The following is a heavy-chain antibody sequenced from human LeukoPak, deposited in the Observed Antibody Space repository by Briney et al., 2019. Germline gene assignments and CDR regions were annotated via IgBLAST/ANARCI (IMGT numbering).Heavy chain of an antibody. D-gene: IGHD3-10*01. CDR3: ARDNGAGAFDI. Sequence: GGSLRLSCAASGFTFSSYRMSWVRQAPGKGLEWVANIKQDGSEKYYVDSVKGRFTISRDNAKNSLYLQMNSLRAEDTAVYYCARDNGAGAFDIWGQGTMVTVSS. CDR1: GFTFSSYR. V-gene: IGHV3-7*03. CDR2: IKQDGSEK. J-gene: IGHJ3*02.